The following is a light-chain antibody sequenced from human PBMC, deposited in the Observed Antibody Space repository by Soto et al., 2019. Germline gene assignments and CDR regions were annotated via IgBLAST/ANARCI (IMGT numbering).Light chain of an antibody. CDR2: EVS. CDR1: SSDVGSYTY. Sequence: QSALTQPASVSGSPGQSITISCTGTSSDVGSYTYISWYQQYPGKAPKLMIYEVSTRPSGVSNRFSGSRSGNTASLTISGLQVDDEADYYCCSFTSSNTWVFGGGTKVTVL. V-gene: IGLV2-14*01. J-gene: IGLJ3*02. CDR3: CSFTSSNTWV.